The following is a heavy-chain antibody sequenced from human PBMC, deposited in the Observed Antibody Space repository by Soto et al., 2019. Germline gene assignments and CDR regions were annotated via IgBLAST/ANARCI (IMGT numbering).Heavy chain of an antibody. V-gene: IGHV3-30*18. CDR2: ISYDGSNK. CDR1: GFTFSSYG. CDR3: AKEHDY. J-gene: IGHJ4*02. Sequence: QVQLVESGGGVVQPGRSLRLSCAASGFTFSSYGMHWVRQAPGKGLEWVAVISYDGSNKYYADSVKGRFTIFRDNSKNTLYLQMNSLRAEDTAVYYCAKEHDYWGQGTLVTVSS.